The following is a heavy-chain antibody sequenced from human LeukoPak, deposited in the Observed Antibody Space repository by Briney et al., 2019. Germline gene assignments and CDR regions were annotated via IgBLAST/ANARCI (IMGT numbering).Heavy chain of an antibody. CDR2: ISAYNGNT. CDR1: GYTFTSYG. CDR3: ARGGPGYSSSWGRNWFDP. Sequence: ASVKVSCKASGYTFTSYGISWVRQAPGQGLEWMGWISAYNGNTNYAQKLQGRVTMTTDTSTSTAYMELRSLRSDDTAVYYCARGGPGYSSSWGRNWFDPWGQGTLVTVSS. D-gene: IGHD6-13*01. J-gene: IGHJ5*02. V-gene: IGHV1-18*01.